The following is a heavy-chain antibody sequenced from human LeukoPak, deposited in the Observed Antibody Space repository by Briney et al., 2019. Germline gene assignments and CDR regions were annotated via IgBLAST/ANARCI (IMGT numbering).Heavy chain of an antibody. CDR1: GFTFSSYS. J-gene: IGHJ4*02. Sequence: GGSLRLSCAASGFTFSSYSMIWVRQAPGKGLEWVSSISSTGSRTYQADSVKGRFTISRDNAKNSLYLQMNSLRAEDTAVYYCARHVWLQPFDYWGQGTLVTVSS. D-gene: IGHD3-9*01. V-gene: IGHV3-21*04. CDR2: ISSTGSRT. CDR3: ARHVWLQPFDY.